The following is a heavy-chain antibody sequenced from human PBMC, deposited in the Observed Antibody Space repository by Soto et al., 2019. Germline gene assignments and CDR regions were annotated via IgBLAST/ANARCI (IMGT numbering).Heavy chain of an antibody. CDR1: GYTFTSYA. V-gene: IGHV1-3*01. D-gene: IGHD2-2*01. CDR2: INAGNGNT. Sequence: GASVKVSCKASGYTFTSYAMHWVRQAPGQRLEWMGWINAGNGNTKYSQKFQGRVTITRDTSASTAYMELSSLRSEDTAVYYCARRGYCSSTSCSGAFDIWGQGTMVTVSS. J-gene: IGHJ3*02. CDR3: ARRGYCSSTSCSGAFDI.